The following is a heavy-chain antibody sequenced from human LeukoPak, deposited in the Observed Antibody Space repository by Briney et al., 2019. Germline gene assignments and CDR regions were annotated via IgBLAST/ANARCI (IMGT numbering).Heavy chain of an antibody. D-gene: IGHD2-2*01. Sequence: PSETLSLTCAVYGGSFSGYYWSWIRQPPGKGLEWIGEINHSGSTNYNPSLKSRVTISVDTSKNQFSLKLSSVTAADTAVYYCARSKGFVVVRHYAFDIWGQGTMVTVSS. CDR3: ARSKGFVVVRHYAFDI. V-gene: IGHV4-34*01. CDR2: INHSGST. J-gene: IGHJ3*02. CDR1: GGSFSGYY.